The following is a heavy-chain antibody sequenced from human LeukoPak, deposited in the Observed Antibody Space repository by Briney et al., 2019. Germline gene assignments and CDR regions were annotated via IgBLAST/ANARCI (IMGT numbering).Heavy chain of an antibody. CDR1: GFTFSSYS. Sequence: GGSLRLSCAASGFTFSSYSMNWVRQAPGKGLEWVSFISTGSSTIYYADSVKGRFTISRDNAKNSLYLQMNSLRDEDTAVYYCARVAERQLWLRSAFDYWGQGTLVTVSS. CDR3: ARVAERQLWLRSAFDY. D-gene: IGHD5-18*01. V-gene: IGHV3-48*02. J-gene: IGHJ4*02. CDR2: ISTGSSTI.